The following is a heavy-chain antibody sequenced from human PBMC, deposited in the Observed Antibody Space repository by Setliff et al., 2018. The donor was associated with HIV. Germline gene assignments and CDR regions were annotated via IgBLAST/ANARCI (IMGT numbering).Heavy chain of an antibody. D-gene: IGHD3-22*01. CDR2: IWYDGSNK. CDR1: GFTFSSYA. CDR3: AREIVTLYTGGHYLYGIDV. J-gene: IGHJ6*02. Sequence: GGSLRLSCAASGFTFSSYAMSWVRQAPGKGLEWVAVIWYDGSNKYYADSVKGRFTISRDNSKNTLYLQMNSLRAEDTAVYYCAREIVTLYTGGHYLYGIDVWGQGTAVTVSS. V-gene: IGHV3-33*08.